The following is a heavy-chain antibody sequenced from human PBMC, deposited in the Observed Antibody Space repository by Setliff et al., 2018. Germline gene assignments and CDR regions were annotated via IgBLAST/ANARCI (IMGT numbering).Heavy chain of an antibody. CDR2: INPKSGVT. J-gene: IGHJ6*03. CDR3: AREGGLQGATSYYYFYNYINV. V-gene: IGHV1-2*02. D-gene: IGHD1-26*01. Sequence: ASVKVSCKASGYTFGAHYIHWVRQAPLQGLEWLGWINPKSGVTSYAQSFQGRIAMTRDTSINTVYMELNSLTSDDAAVYFCAREGGLQGATSYYYFYNYINVWGKGTKVTVSS. CDR1: GYTFGAHY.